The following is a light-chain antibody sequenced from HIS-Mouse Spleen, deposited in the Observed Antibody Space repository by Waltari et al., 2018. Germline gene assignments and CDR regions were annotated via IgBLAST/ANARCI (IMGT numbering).Light chain of an antibody. CDR2: STN. CDR3: VLYMGSGISWV. Sequence: QTVVTQEPSFSVSPGGTVTRTCGLSSVSVSTIYYPSWYQQTPGQAPRTLIYSTNTRSSGVPDRFSGSILGNKAALTITGAQADDESDYYCVLYMGSGISWVFGGGTKLTVL. CDR1: SVSVSTIYY. J-gene: IGLJ3*02. V-gene: IGLV8-61*01.